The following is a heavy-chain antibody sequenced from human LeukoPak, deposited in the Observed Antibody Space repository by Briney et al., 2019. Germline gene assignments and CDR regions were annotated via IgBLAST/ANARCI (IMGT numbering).Heavy chain of an antibody. CDR2: ISSIGSTI. D-gene: IGHD6-13*01. Sequence: GGSLRLSCAASGFTFSDYYMIWIRQAPGKGLEWVSYISSIGSTIYYADSVKDRFTISRDNAKNSLYLQMNSLRAEDTAVYYCARSGIAAAGTPFDYWGQGTLVTVSS. CDR1: GFTFSDYY. V-gene: IGHV3-11*01. J-gene: IGHJ4*02. CDR3: ARSGIAAAGTPFDY.